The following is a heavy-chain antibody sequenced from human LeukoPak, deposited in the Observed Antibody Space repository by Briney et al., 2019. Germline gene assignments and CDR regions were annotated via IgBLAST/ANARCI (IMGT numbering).Heavy chain of an antibody. D-gene: IGHD5-12*01. Sequence: KSSETLSLTWTVSGGSISSYYWSWIRQPPGKGLEWIGYIYYSGSTNYNPSLKSRVTISVDTSKNQFSLKLSSVTAADTAVYYCARLLGGYDSYYFDYWGQGTPVTVSS. J-gene: IGHJ4*02. CDR3: ARLLGGYDSYYFDY. CDR2: IYYSGST. V-gene: IGHV4-59*08. CDR1: GGSISSYY.